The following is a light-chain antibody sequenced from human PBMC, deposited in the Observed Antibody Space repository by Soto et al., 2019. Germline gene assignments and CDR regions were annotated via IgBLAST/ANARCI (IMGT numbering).Light chain of an antibody. CDR1: QSVSSSY. V-gene: IGKV3-20*01. CDR2: GAS. Sequence: EIVLTQSPGTLSLSPGERATLSCRASQSVSSSYLASYQQKPGQAPRLLIYGASSRATGIPDRFSGSGSGTVFTLTISRLEPEDFAVYYCQKYGSSPWKFGQGTKVDIK. J-gene: IGKJ1*01. CDR3: QKYGSSPWK.